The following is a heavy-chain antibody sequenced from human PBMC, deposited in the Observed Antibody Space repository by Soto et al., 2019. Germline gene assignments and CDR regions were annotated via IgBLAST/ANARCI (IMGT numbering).Heavy chain of an antibody. CDR1: GYTFTGYG. D-gene: IGHD2-15*01. Sequence: QVQLVQSGAEVKKPGASVKVSCKTSGYTFTGYGINWVRQAPGHGLEWMGWISVFNGNTKYGQNIQDRVIMTTDTSTSTAYIELRSLRSDDTAVDFCGRDGSGGIIDSWGQGTMLIVAS. CDR3: GRDGSGGIIDS. V-gene: IGHV1-18*01. J-gene: IGHJ3*01. CDR2: ISVFNGNT.